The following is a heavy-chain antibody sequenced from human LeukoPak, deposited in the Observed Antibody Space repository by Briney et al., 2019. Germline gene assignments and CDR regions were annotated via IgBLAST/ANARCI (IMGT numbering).Heavy chain of an antibody. V-gene: IGHV3-23*01. CDR1: GFTFNNYA. D-gene: IGHD6-19*01. Sequence: GSLRLSCAASGFTFNNYAMYWVRQAPGKGLEWVSGIFGSGGSAHYTDSVKGRFTISRDNSKNTVYLQMDSLRVEDTAVYYCGKTTAGYSSGRYPGWPVDYWGQGTLVTVSS. CDR3: GKTTAGYSSGRYPGWPVDY. J-gene: IGHJ4*02. CDR2: IFGSGGSA.